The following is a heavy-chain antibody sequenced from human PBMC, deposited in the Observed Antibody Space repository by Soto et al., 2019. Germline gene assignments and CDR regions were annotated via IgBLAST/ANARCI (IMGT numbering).Heavy chain of an antibody. CDR1: GYTFTDYW. J-gene: IGHJ6*02. CDR2: IYPGDSDT. V-gene: IGHV5-51*01. Sequence: PGESLKISCKGSGYTFTDYWIGWVRQLPGKGLEWMGIIYPGDSDTRYSPSFQGHVTITVDKSTNTAYLQWSTLRASDTAMYYCARHISYFGYYYYVMDVWAQRTTVTVSS. CDR3: ARHISYFGYYYYVMDV. D-gene: IGHD3-10*01.